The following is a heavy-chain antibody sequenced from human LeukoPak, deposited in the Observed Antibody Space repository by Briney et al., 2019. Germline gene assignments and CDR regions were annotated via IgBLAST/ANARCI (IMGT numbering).Heavy chain of an antibody. J-gene: IGHJ4*02. CDR3: ARVLRDYYDSSGYVPYFDY. Sequence: KSSETLSLTCAVYGGSFSGYYWSWIRQPPGKGLEWIGEINHSGSTNYNPSLKSRVTISVDTSKNQFSLKLSSVTAADTAVYYCARVLRDYYDSSGYVPYFDYWGQGTLVTVSS. V-gene: IGHV4-34*01. D-gene: IGHD3-22*01. CDR2: INHSGST. CDR1: GGSFSGYY.